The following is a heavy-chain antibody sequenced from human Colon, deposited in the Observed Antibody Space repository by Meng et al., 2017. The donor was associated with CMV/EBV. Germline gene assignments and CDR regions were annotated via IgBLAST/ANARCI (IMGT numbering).Heavy chain of an antibody. CDR1: GGSISTYY. Sequence: SETLSLTCIVSGGSISTYYWSWIRQPPGTGLERIGYIFYSGSTTYNPSLKSRVTMSVDTSNNQFSLRLSPVTAAETAVYYCARSIVAASTFDSWGQGTLVTVSS. CDR2: IFYSGST. V-gene: IGHV4-59*01. D-gene: IGHD1-26*01. CDR3: ARSIVAASTFDS. J-gene: IGHJ5*01.